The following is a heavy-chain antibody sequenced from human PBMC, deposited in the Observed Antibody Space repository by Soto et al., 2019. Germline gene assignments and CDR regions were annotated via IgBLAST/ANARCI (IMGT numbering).Heavy chain of an antibody. CDR1: GGSISSYY. CDR3: ARRTLWFGVDGMDV. Sequence: SETLSLTCTVSGGSISSYYWSWIRQPPGKGLEWIGYIYYSGSTNYNPSLKSRVTISVDTSKNQFSLKLSSVTAADTAVYYCARRTLWFGVDGMDVWGQGTTVTVSS. CDR2: IYYSGST. D-gene: IGHD3-10*01. J-gene: IGHJ6*02. V-gene: IGHV4-59*08.